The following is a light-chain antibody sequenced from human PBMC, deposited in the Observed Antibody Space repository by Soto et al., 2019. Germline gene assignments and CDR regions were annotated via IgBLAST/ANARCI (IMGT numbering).Light chain of an antibody. CDR1: QSVSNN. J-gene: IGKJ1*01. CDR2: DAS. Sequence: ILMTQSPATLSVSPGERATLSCRASQSVSNNLAWYQQKPGQAPRLLIYDASTRATGIPATVSGSGSGTEFTLTISGLQPEDFAVYYCQQYNIWTPWTFGQGTKVEIK. V-gene: IGKV3-15*01. CDR3: QQYNIWTPWT.